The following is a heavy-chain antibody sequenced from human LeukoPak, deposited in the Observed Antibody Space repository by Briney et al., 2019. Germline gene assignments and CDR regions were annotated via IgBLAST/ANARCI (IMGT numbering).Heavy chain of an antibody. J-gene: IGHJ4*02. CDR3: ARDGYYYDSSGRRYFDY. CDR2: IYSGGST. V-gene: IGHV3-66*01. CDR1: GFTVSSNY. D-gene: IGHD3-22*01. Sequence: GGSLRLSCAASGFTVSSNYMSGVRQAPGKGLEWVSVIYSGGSTYYADSVKGRFTISRDNSKNTLYLQMNSLRAEDTAVYYCARDGYYYDSSGRRYFDYWGQGTLVTVSS.